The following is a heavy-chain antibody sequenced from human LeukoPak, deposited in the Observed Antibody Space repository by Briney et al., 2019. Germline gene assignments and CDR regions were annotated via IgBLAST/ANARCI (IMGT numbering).Heavy chain of an antibody. Sequence: GGSLRLSCAASGFTFSSYAMHWVRQAPGKGLEWVSGFSWNSGSIGYADSVKGRFTISRDNAKNSLYLQMNSLRAEDTALYYCAKDMARRMVRGVQGFDYWGQGTLVTVSS. V-gene: IGHV3-9*01. CDR1: GFTFSSYA. J-gene: IGHJ4*02. D-gene: IGHD3-10*01. CDR3: AKDMARRMVRGVQGFDY. CDR2: FSWNSGSI.